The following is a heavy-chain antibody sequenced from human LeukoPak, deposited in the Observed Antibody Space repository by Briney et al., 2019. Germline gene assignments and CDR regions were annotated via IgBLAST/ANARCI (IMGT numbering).Heavy chain of an antibody. CDR3: VRIYYGPDY. CDR2: INPNSGGT. D-gene: IGHD4-17*01. V-gene: IGHV1-2*02. Sequence: ASVTVSCKASGYTFTGYYMHWVRQAPGQGLEWMGWINPNSGGTNYAQKFQGRVTMTRDTSITTAYMELSSLRSGDTAVYYCVRIYYGPDYWGQGTLVTVSS. J-gene: IGHJ4*02. CDR1: GYTFTGYY.